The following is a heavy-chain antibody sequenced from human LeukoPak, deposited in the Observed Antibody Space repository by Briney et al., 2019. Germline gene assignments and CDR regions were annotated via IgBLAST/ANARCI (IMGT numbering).Heavy chain of an antibody. CDR1: GFTFSSYG. J-gene: IGHJ4*02. CDR3: ARELGGNTFDC. V-gene: IGHV3-30*03. D-gene: IGHD4-23*01. CDR2: ISYDGSNK. Sequence: PGRSLRLSCAASGFTFSSYGMHWVRQAPGKGLEWGAVISYDGSNKYYADSVKGRFTISRDNSKNTLYLQMNSLRAEDTAVYYCARELGGNTFDCWGQGTLVTVSS.